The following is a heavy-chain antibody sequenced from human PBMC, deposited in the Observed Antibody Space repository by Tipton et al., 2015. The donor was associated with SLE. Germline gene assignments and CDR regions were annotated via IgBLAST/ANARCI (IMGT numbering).Heavy chain of an antibody. CDR1: GGSISSYY. D-gene: IGHD1-26*01. V-gene: IGHV4-59*01. J-gene: IGHJ4*02. Sequence: TLSLTCTVSGGSISSYYWSWIRQPPGKGLEWIGYIYYSGSTNYNPSLKSRVTISVDTSKNQFSLKLGSVTAADTAVYYCARGGGWELWYFDYWGQGTLVTVSS. CDR3: ARGGGWELWYFDY. CDR2: IYYSGST.